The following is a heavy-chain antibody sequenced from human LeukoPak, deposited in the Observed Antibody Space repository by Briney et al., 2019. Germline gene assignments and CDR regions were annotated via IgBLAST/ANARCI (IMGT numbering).Heavy chain of an antibody. Sequence: PSETLSLTCTVSGGSISSHYWSWIRQPPGKGLEWIGYIYYSGSTNYNPSLKSRVTISVDTSKNQFSLKLSSVTAADTAVYYCARVKRGYQYYFDYWGQGTLVTVSS. J-gene: IGHJ4*02. D-gene: IGHD2-15*01. CDR3: ARVKRGYQYYFDY. CDR1: GGSISSHY. CDR2: IYYSGST. V-gene: IGHV4-59*11.